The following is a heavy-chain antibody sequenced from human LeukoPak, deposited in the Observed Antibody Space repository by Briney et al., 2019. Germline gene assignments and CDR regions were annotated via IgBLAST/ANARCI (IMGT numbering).Heavy chain of an antibody. D-gene: IGHD3-10*01. V-gene: IGHV4-61*02. CDR1: GGSISSGSYY. J-gene: IGHJ4*02. CDR2: IYSSGST. CDR3: ARAAHRGFSFDY. Sequence: SETLSLTCTVSGGSISSGSYYWSWVRQPAGKGLEWIGRIYSSGSTNYNPSLKSRVTISLDTSKNQFSLKLSSVTAADTAVYYCARAAHRGFSFDYWGQGTLVTVSS.